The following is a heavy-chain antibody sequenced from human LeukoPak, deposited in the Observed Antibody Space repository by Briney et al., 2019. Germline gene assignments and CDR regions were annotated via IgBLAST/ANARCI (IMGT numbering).Heavy chain of an antibody. V-gene: IGHV4-31*03. J-gene: IGHJ4*02. CDR1: GGAIGNAGYY. D-gene: IGHD3-10*01. Sequence: SQTLSLTCSVSGGAIGNAGYYWNWIRQHPGKGLEWIGFIYYSGAASYNPSLKSRVAISVDTSKNQFSLRLTSVTAADTAVYYCARGRFYGFSGDSWGQGSLVTVSS. CDR2: IYYSGAA. CDR3: ARGRFYGFSGDS.